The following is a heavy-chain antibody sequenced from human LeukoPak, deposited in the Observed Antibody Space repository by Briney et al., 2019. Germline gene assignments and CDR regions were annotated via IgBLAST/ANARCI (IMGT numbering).Heavy chain of an antibody. V-gene: IGHV4-4*07. J-gene: IGHJ4*02. Sequence: PSGTLSLTCTVSGGSISSYYWSWLRQPAGKGLEWIGRIYTSGSTNYNPSLKSRVTMSVDTSKNQFSLKVTSVTAADTAVYYCVGWSANRIDFWGQGTLVTVSS. CDR2: IYTSGST. CDR1: GGSISSYY. D-gene: IGHD3-3*01. CDR3: VGWSANRIDF.